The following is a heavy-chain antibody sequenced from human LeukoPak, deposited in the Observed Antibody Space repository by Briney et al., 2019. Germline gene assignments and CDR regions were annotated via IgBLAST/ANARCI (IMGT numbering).Heavy chain of an antibody. D-gene: IGHD3-3*01. J-gene: IGHJ3*02. CDR3: AKDINLGTYYDFWSGYHDAFDI. Sequence: GRSLRLSCAASGFTFDDYAMHWVRQAPGKGLEWVSGISWNSGSIGYADSVKGRFTISRDNAKNSLYLQMNSLRAEDTALYYCAKDINLGTYYDFWSGYHDAFDIWGQGTMVTVSS. CDR1: GFTFDDYA. CDR2: ISWNSGSI. V-gene: IGHV3-9*01.